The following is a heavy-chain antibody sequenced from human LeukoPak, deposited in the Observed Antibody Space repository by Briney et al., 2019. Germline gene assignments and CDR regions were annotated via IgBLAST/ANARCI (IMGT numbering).Heavy chain of an antibody. J-gene: IGHJ4*02. D-gene: IGHD6-19*01. Sequence: GGSLRLSCAASGFTFSSYAMSWVRQAPGKGLEWVSAISGSGGSTYYADSVKGRFTISRDNSKNTLYLQMNSLRAEDTAVYYCAKDPRSGWPSLYYFDYWGQGTLVTVSS. V-gene: IGHV3-23*01. CDR3: AKDPRSGWPSLYYFDY. CDR1: GFTFSSYA. CDR2: ISGSGGST.